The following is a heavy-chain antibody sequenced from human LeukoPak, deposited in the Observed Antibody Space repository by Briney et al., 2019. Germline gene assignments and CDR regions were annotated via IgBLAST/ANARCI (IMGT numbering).Heavy chain of an antibody. CDR2: IWYDGSNK. D-gene: IGHD6-13*01. V-gene: IGHV3-33*01. J-gene: IGHJ4*02. Sequence: PGGSLRLSCAASGFIFSDYGMHWVRLAPGKGLEWVAVIWYDGSNKYYADSVKGRFTISRDNSKNTLYLEMRSLRAEDTAVYYCARKCSSSWYADYWGQGTQVTVSS. CDR1: GFIFSDYG. CDR3: ARKCSSSWYADY.